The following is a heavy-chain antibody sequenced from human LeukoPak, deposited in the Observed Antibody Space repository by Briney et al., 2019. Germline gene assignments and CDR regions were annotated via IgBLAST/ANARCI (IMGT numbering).Heavy chain of an antibody. Sequence: GGSLRLSCAASGFTFSSFWMTWVRQAPGKGLEWVAHIKGDGSMESYVDSVKGRFTISRDNARNSVYLQMNSLRGEDTAVYYCARVVTWFNPWGQGSLVIVSS. V-gene: IGHV3-7*04. CDR2: IKGDGSME. CDR1: GFTFSSFW. CDR3: ARVVTWFNP. J-gene: IGHJ5*02.